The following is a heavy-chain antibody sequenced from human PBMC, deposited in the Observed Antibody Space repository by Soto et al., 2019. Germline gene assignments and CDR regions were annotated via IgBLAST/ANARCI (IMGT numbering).Heavy chain of an antibody. CDR3: ARDNRLCSGGSCYSSDWFDP. CDR2: ISYDGSNK. Sequence: HVQLVESGGGVVQPGRSLRLSCAASGFTFSSYAMHWVRQAPGKGLARVAVISYDGSNKYYADSVKGRFTISRDNSKNTLYLQMNSLRAEDTAVYYCARDNRLCSGGSCYSSDWFDPWGQGTLVTVSS. D-gene: IGHD2-15*01. J-gene: IGHJ5*02. CDR1: GFTFSSYA. V-gene: IGHV3-30-3*01.